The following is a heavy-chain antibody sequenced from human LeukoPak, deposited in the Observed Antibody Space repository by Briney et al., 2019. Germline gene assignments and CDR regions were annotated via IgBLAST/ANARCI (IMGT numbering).Heavy chain of an antibody. CDR2: ISSGSSTI. CDR1: GFTFSTYT. J-gene: IGHJ3*02. D-gene: IGHD6-6*01. CDR3: ATEYRSSSGRAFDI. Sequence: PGGSLRLSCAASGFTFSTYTMNWVRQAPGKGLERVSYISSGSSTINYADSVEGRFTISRDNAKNSLYLQMNSLRAEDTAVYYCATEYRSSSGRAFDIWGQGTMVIVSS. V-gene: IGHV3-48*01.